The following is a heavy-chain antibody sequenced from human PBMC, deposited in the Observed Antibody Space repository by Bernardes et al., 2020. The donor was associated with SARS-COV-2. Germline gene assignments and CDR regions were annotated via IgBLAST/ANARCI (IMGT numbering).Heavy chain of an antibody. J-gene: IGHJ1*01. CDR1: GYAFTSHP. CDR2: ITIYNGNT. V-gene: IGHV1-18*04. CDR3: VLTYNYDDSGYWPGEESFHL. D-gene: IGHD3-22*01. Sequence: ASVKVSCKASGYAFTSHPIGWVRQAPGQGFEWMGWITIYNGNTEYARKFQGRVSMTTDTSTSTAYLDLRSLRSDDTAVYYCVLTYNYDDSGYWPGEESFHLWGQGT.